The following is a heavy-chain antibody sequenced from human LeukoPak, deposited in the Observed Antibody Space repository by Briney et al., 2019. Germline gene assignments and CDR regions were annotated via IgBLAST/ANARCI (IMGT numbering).Heavy chain of an antibody. Sequence: GGSLRLSCAASGFTFSSYAMSWVRQAPGKGLEWVSAISGSGGSTYYADSVKGWFTISRDNSKNTLYLQMNSLRAEDTAVYYCAKSRCSSTSCPRTFDYWGQGTLVTVSS. J-gene: IGHJ4*02. CDR1: GFTFSSYA. V-gene: IGHV3-23*01. CDR3: AKSRCSSTSCPRTFDY. CDR2: ISGSGGST. D-gene: IGHD2-2*01.